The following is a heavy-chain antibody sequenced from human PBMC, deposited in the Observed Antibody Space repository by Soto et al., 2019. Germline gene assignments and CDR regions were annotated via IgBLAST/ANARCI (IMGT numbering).Heavy chain of an antibody. CDR1: GYSFTSYW. D-gene: IGHD3-9*01. J-gene: IGHJ6*02. CDR2: IDPSDSYT. V-gene: IGHV5-10-1*01. CDR3: ARHDNQEPYYYSGMDV. Sequence: PGESLKISCKGSGYSFTSYWISWVRQMPGKGLEWMGRIDPSDSYTNYSPSFQGHVTISADKSISTAYLQWSSLKASDTAMYYCARHDNQEPYYYSGMDVWGRGTTVAVSS.